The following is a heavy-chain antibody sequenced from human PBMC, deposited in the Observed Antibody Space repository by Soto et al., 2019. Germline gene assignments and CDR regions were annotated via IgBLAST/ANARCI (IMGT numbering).Heavy chain of an antibody. CDR3: ARLSSTAFDY. CDR1: GGSISSSSYY. D-gene: IGHD3-3*02. Sequence: PSETLSLTXTVSGGSISSSSYYWGWIRQPPGKGLEWIGSIYYSGSTYYNPSLKSRVTISVDTSKNQFSLKLSSVTAADTAVYYCARLSSTAFDYWGQGTLVTVSS. CDR2: IYYSGST. V-gene: IGHV4-39*01. J-gene: IGHJ4*02.